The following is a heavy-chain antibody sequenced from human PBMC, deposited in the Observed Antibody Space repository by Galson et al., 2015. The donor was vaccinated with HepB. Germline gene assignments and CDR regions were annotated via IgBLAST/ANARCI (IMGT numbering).Heavy chain of an antibody. V-gene: IGHV5-10-1*01. CDR2: IDPSDSYT. J-gene: IGHJ4*02. Sequence: VKKPGESLRISCKGSGYSFTSSWNRWVRQMPGKGLEWMGRIDPSDSYTNYSPSFQGHVTISADKSISTAYLQWSSLKASDTAMYYCARLPTSYCSSTSCYALDYWGQGTLVTVSS. D-gene: IGHD2-2*01. CDR3: ARLPTSYCSSTSCYALDY. CDR1: GYSFTSSW.